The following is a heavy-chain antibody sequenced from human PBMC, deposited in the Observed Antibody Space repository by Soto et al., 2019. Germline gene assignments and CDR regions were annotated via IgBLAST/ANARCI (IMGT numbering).Heavy chain of an antibody. J-gene: IGHJ4*01. CDR1: GDSVSSNRAG. CDR3: ARGEQYSGSIFDS. V-gene: IGHV6-1*01. CDR2: TYYRSKWYY. D-gene: IGHD1-26*01. Sequence: RSLTCAITGDSVSSNRAGWSWVRQSPSRGLEWLGRTYYRSKWYYEYAVSVRGRITINPDTSKYQYSLQLNSVTPEDTAVYSCARGEQYSGSIFDSWGQGTLVTVSS.